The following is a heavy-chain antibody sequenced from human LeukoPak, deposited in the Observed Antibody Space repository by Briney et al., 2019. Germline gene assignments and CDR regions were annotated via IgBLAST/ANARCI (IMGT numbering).Heavy chain of an antibody. CDR1: GFTLSDYY. CDR3: ARRMTSVTTFDY. J-gene: IGHJ4*02. Sequence: GGSPRLSCAASGFTLSDYYMSWMRQAPGKGLEWVSYISSSSTYTNYADSVKGRFTISRDNARNSLYLQMSSLRADDTAVYYCARRMTSVTTFDYWGQGTLVSVSS. CDR2: ISSSSTYT. D-gene: IGHD4-17*01. V-gene: IGHV3-11*03.